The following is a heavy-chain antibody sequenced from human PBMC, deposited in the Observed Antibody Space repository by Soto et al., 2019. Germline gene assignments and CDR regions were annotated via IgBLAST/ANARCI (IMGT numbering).Heavy chain of an antibody. V-gene: IGHV3-30*18. CDR2: ISYDGSNK. J-gene: IGHJ6*02. CDR1: GFTFSSYG. Sequence: GGSLRLSCAASGFTFSSYGMHWFRQAPGKGLEWVAVISYDGSNKYYADSVKGRFTISRDNSKNTLYLQMNSLRAEDTAVYYCAKEEGRMDYYYYGMYGRGQVTTVTVSS. CDR3: AKEEGRMDYYYYGMYG.